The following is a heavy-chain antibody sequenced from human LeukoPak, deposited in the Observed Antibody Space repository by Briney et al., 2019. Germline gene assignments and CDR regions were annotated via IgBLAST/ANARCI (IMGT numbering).Heavy chain of an antibody. V-gene: IGHV3-66*01. CDR1: GFTVSSNY. Sequence: TGGSLRLSCAASGFTVSSNYMSWVRQAPGKGLEWVSVIYSGGSAHYADSVKGRFTISRDNSKNTLYLQMNSLTAEDTAVYYCARDRGGDDYRGHTASEIWGQGTMVTVSS. CDR2: IYSGGSA. D-gene: IGHD5-24*01. J-gene: IGHJ3*02. CDR3: ARDRGGDDYRGHTASEI.